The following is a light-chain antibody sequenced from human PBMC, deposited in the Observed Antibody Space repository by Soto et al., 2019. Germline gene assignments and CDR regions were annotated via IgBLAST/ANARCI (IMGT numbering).Light chain of an antibody. CDR2: SAS. V-gene: IGKV3-11*01. Sequence: EIVLTQSPGTLSLSPGERATLSCRASQSVSNYLAWYQQKPGQAPRLLIWSASNRASGIPARFSGSGSGTDFTLTISSLEAEDFAVYYCQQRSTWPQIFGQGTKVDIK. CDR1: QSVSNY. J-gene: IGKJ2*01. CDR3: QQRSTWPQI.